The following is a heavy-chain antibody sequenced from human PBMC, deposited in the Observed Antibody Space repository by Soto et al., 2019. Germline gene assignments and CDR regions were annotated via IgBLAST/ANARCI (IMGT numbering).Heavy chain of an antibody. D-gene: IGHD6-13*01. CDR1: GFTFSDYY. CDR3: ARGLYSSSWYFDY. V-gene: IGHV3-11*01. CDR2: ISSSGSTI. Sequence: GESLKISCAASGFTFSDYYMSWIRQAPGNGLEWVSYISSSGSTIYYADSVKGRFTISRDNAKNSLYLQMNSLRAEDTAVYYCARGLYSSSWYFDYWGQGTLVTVSS. J-gene: IGHJ4*02.